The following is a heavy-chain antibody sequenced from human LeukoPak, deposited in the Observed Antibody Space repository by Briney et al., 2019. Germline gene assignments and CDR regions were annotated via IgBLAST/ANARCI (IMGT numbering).Heavy chain of an antibody. V-gene: IGHV3-53*01. D-gene: IGHD1-26*01. CDR1: GFTVSSNY. J-gene: IGHJ4*02. Sequence: GGSLRLSCAASGFTVSSNYMSWVRQAPGKGLEWVSVIYSGGSTYYADSVKGRFTISRDNAKNSLFLQMNSLRAEDTAVYYCARDKLVGDSYFEYWGQGTLVTVSS. CDR2: IYSGGST. CDR3: ARDKLVGDSYFEY.